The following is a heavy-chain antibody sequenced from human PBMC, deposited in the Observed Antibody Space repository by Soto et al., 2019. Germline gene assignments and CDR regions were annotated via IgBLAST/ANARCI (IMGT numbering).Heavy chain of an antibody. CDR3: ARGKGQLWLCDC. CDR1: GGSISSGDYY. Sequence: SETLSLTCTVSGGSISSGDYYWSWIRQPPGKGLEWIGYIYYSGTTYYNPSLKSRVTIAVDTSKTQFSLKLSSVTAADTAVYFCARGKGQLWLCDCWGQGTRVTVS. D-gene: IGHD5-18*01. J-gene: IGHJ4*02. V-gene: IGHV4-30-4*01. CDR2: IYYSGTT.